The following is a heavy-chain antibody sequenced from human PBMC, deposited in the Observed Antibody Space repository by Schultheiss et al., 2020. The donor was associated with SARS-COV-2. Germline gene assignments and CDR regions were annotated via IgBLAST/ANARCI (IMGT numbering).Heavy chain of an antibody. D-gene: IGHD2-2*02. CDR1: GGSISSSNW. J-gene: IGHJ5*02. CDR3: ARGLGYCSSTSCYNWFDP. CDR2: INHSGST. V-gene: IGHV4-4*02. Sequence: SETLSLTCAVSGGSISSSNWWSWVRQPPGKGLEWIGEINHSGSTNYNPSLKSRVTISVDTSKNQFSLKLSSVTAADTAVYYCARGLGYCSSTSCYNWFDPWGQGTLVTVSS.